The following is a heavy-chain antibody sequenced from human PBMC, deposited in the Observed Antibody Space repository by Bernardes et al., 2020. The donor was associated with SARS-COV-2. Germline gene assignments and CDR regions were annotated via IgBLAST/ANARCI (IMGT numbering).Heavy chain of an antibody. V-gene: IGHV5-51*01. J-gene: IGHJ4*02. CDR1: GYSITQFW. CDR3: ATSNVAAADIYYLEY. CDR2: IYPRDSDT. D-gene: IGHD6-13*01. Sequence: GEALKIFCEASGYSITQFWIAWVRQMPGQGLEWMGVIYPRDSDTRYSPSFQGHVTISADKFINTVYLQWSSLKASDTAIYYCATSNVAAADIYYLEYWGQGTQVTVSS.